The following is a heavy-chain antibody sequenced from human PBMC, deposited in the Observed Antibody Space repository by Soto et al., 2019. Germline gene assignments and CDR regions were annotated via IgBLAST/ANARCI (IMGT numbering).Heavy chain of an antibody. CDR1: GYSFTSHV. V-gene: IGHV1-3*01. CDR2: IKPGTGDT. J-gene: IGHJ4*02. D-gene: IGHD3-22*01. Sequence: ASVKVSFKASGYSFTSHVIHWVRQAPGERLEWMGWIKPGTGDTKYLQKLQGRVTISRDTSANIVYMELSSLRSEDTAVYYCARGYYYDSSGYYLDHWGKGTLVTVSS. CDR3: ARGYYYDSSGYYLDH.